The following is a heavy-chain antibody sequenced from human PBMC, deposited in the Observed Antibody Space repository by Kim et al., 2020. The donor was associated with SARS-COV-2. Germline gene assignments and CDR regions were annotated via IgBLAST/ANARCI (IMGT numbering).Heavy chain of an antibody. J-gene: IGHJ4*02. V-gene: IGHV3-23*01. CDR2: ISGSGGST. CDR3: ARHVSFVSFRFDPFDY. D-gene: IGHD3-9*01. Sequence: GGSLRLSCAASGFTFSNYAMTWVRQAPGKGLEWVSTISGSGGSTYYADSVKGRFTISRDNSKITLSLQMNSLRAEDTAVYYCARHVSFVSFRFDPFDYWGQGTLVTVSS. CDR1: GFTFSNYA.